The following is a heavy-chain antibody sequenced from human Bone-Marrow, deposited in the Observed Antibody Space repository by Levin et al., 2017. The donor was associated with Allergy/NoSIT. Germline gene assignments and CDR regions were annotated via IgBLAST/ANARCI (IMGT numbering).Heavy chain of an antibody. CDR3: AKFRGMVVANYYMDV. CDR2: MSGSGSTT. V-gene: IGHV3-23*01. CDR1: GFTFTTFA. D-gene: IGHD3-10*01. J-gene: IGHJ6*02. Sequence: GGSLRLSCVASGFTFTTFAMGWVRQPQGKGLEWVSAMSGSGSTTWYADSVRGRFAISRDNSQKTLYLQLNRLRAEDTATYYCAKFRGMVVANYYMDVWGQGTPVSVSS.